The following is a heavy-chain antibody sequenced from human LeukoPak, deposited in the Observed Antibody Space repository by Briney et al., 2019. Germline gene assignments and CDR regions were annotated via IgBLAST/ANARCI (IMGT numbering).Heavy chain of an antibody. Sequence: SETLSLTCAVYGGSFSGYYWSWIRQPPGKGLEWIGEINHSGSTNYNPSLKSRVTISVDTSKNQFSLKLSSVTAADTAVYYCARKTPAVRYCSSTSCSRNWFDPWAREPWSPSPQ. J-gene: IGHJ5*02. CDR1: GGSFSGYY. D-gene: IGHD2-2*01. CDR2: INHSGST. V-gene: IGHV4-34*01. CDR3: ARKTPAVRYCSSTSCSRNWFDP.